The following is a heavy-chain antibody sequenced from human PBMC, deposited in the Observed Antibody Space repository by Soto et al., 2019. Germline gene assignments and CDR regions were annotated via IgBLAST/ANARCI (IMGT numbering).Heavy chain of an antibody. J-gene: IGHJ6*03. V-gene: IGHV4-59*01. CDR3: ARVGSESYYYYYMDV. CDR2: IYYSGST. Sequence: SATLSLTCTVSGGSISSYYWSWIRQPPGKGLEWIGYIYYSGSTNYNPSLKSRVTISVDTSKNQFSLKLSSVTAADTAVYYCARVGSESYYYYYMDVWGKGTTVTVSS. D-gene: IGHD1-26*01. CDR1: GGSISSYY.